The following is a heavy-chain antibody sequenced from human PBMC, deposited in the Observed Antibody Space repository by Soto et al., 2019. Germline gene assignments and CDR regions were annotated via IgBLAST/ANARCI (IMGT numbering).Heavy chain of an antibody. CDR2: MYYGGSS. CDR1: GGSISRSSYY. V-gene: IGHV4-39*01. Sequence: QLQLQESGPGLVKPSETLSLTCTVSGGSISRSSYYWGWIRQPPGKGLEWIGSMYYGGSSYYNLSLESRVTISVDTSKNQLSLKVSSVTAADTAVYYCARHVGGGYGLYYYYMDVWGKGTTVTVSS. CDR3: ARHVGGGYGLYYYYMDV. D-gene: IGHD5-12*01. J-gene: IGHJ6*03.